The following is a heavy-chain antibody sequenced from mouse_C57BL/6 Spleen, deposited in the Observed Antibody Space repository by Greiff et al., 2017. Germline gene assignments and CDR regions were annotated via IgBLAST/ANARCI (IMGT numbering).Heavy chain of an antibody. V-gene: IGHV1-52*01. J-gene: IGHJ2*01. Sequence: VQLQQSGAELVRPGSSVKLSCKASGYTFTSYWMHWVKQRPIQGLEWIGNIDPSDSETHYNQKFKDKATLTVDKSSSTAYMQLSSLTSEDSAVYYCARDYYGSSYGTYYFDYWGQGTTLTVSS. CDR2: IDPSDSET. D-gene: IGHD1-1*01. CDR3: ARDYYGSSYGTYYFDY. CDR1: GYTFTSYW.